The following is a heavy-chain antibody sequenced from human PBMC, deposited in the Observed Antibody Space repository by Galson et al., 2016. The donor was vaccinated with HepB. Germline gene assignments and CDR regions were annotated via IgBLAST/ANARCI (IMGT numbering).Heavy chain of an antibody. J-gene: IGHJ6*02. CDR1: GLTFSYYG. D-gene: IGHD2-15*01. CDR2: ISWSSSTI. V-gene: IGHV3-48*02. Sequence: SLRLSCAASGLTFSYYGMDWVRQAPGKGLEWVSYISWSSSTISYADSVKGRFTISRDNANNSLYLQMNSLRDEDTSVYYCATHCSGGNCFSYYGMDVWGQGTTVTVSS. CDR3: ATHCSGGNCFSYYGMDV.